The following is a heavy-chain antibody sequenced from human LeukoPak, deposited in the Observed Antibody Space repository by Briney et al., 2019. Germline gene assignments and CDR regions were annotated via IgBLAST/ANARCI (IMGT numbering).Heavy chain of an antibody. Sequence: KGSETLSLTCTVSGGSISSSNYYWGWIRQPPGKGLEWIGSIYYSGSTSYNPSLKSRVTISVDTSKNQFSLKLGSVTAADTAVYYCARNASDSGTSYFDYWGQGTLVTPSS. J-gene: IGHJ4*02. CDR1: GGSISSSNYY. D-gene: IGHD1-26*01. CDR3: ARNASDSGTSYFDY. V-gene: IGHV4-39*01. CDR2: IYYSGST.